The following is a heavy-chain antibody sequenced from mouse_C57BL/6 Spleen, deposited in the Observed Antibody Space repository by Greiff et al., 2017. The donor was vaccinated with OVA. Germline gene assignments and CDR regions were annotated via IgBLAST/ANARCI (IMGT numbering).Heavy chain of an antibody. CDR2: ISYDGSN. CDR1: GYSITSGYY. Sequence: EVKLMESGPGLVKPSQSLSLTCSVTGYSITSGYYWNWIRQFPGNKLEWMGYISYDGSNNYNPSLKNRISITRDTSKNQFFLKLNSVTTEDTATYYCARDGGLRRGYAMDYWGQGTSVTVSS. D-gene: IGHD2-4*01. V-gene: IGHV3-6*01. CDR3: ARDGGLRRGYAMDY. J-gene: IGHJ4*01.